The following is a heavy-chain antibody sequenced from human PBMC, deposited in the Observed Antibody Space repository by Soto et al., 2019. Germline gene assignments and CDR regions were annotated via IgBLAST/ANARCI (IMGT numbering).Heavy chain of an antibody. V-gene: IGHV3-30*04. D-gene: IGHD3-22*01. CDR3: AKEVRYYYDSSGVDAFDI. CDR2: ISYGGSDQ. J-gene: IGHJ3*02. Sequence: GGSLRLSCAASGFTFSSYAMHWVRQAPGKGLEWVAVISYGGSDQYYADSVKGRYTISRDNSKNTVYLQMNSLRAEDTAVYYCAKEVRYYYDSSGVDAFDIWGQGTMVTVSS. CDR1: GFTFSSYA.